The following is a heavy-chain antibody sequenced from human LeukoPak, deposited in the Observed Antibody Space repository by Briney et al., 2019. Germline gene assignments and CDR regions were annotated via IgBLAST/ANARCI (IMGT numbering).Heavy chain of an antibody. D-gene: IGHD5-12*01. CDR2: IYSGGST. CDR1: GFTVSSNY. Sequence: GGSLRLFCAASGFTVSSNYMSWVRQAPGKGLEWVSVIYSGGSTYYADSVKGRFTISRDNSKNTLYLQMNSLRAEDTAVYYCARLLSGSGYRFDYWGQGTLVTVSS. V-gene: IGHV3-66*04. CDR3: ARLLSGSGYRFDY. J-gene: IGHJ4*02.